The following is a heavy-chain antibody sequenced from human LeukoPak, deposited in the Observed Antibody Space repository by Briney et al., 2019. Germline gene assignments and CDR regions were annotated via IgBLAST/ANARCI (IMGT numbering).Heavy chain of an antibody. D-gene: IGHD6-6*01. V-gene: IGHV3-23*01. CDR2: ISGSGGSA. CDR1: GFTFSSYA. Sequence: GGSLRLSCAASGFTFSSYAMSWVRQAPGKGLEWVSAISGSGGSAYYADSVKGRFTISRDNSKNTLYLQMHSLRAEDTAVYYCARRGSSGFYYYYRDVWGKGTTVTVSS. J-gene: IGHJ6*03. CDR3: ARRGSSGFYYYYRDV.